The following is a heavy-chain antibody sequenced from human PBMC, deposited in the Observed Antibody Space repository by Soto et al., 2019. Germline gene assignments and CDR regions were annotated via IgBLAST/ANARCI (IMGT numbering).Heavy chain of an antibody. D-gene: IGHD3-16*02. V-gene: IGHV4-59*01. CDR2: TYHRGRT. CDR1: GVSISSYF. Sequence: SETLSLTCSVSGVSISSYFWSWIRQPPGRGLEWIGYTYHRGRTNYSPSLKSRVAISLDTSENQFSLKVSSVTAADTAVYYCARIGGYHGPLDYWGQGTPVTVSS. CDR3: ARIGGYHGPLDY. J-gene: IGHJ4*02.